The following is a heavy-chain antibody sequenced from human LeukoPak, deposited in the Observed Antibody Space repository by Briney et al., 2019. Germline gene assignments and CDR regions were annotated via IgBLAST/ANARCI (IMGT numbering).Heavy chain of an antibody. CDR3: ASSYDSSGYPYFQH. CDR1: GGTFSSYA. V-gene: IGHV1-69*13. J-gene: IGHJ1*01. D-gene: IGHD3-22*01. Sequence: SVKVSCKASGGTFSSYAISWVRQAPGQGLEWMGGIIPIFGTANYAQKFQGRVTITADESTSTAYMELSSLRSEDTAVYYCASSYDSSGYPYFQHWGQGTLVTVSS. CDR2: IIPIFGTA.